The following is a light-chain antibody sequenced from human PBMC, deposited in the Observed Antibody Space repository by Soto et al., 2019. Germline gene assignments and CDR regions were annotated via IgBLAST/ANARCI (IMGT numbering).Light chain of an antibody. CDR3: QQRSNWPPWT. V-gene: IGKV3-11*01. CDR2: DAS. J-gene: IGKJ1*01. CDR1: QSVSSY. Sequence: EIVLTQSPATLSLSPGERATLSCRASQSVSSYLAWYQQKPGQAPRLLIYDASNRATGIPARFSGSWSGTDFTLTISSLEPEDFAVYYCQQRSNWPPWTFGQGTKV.